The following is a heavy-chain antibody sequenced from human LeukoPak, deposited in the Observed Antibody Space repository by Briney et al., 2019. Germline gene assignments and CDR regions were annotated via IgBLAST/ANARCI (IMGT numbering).Heavy chain of an antibody. CDR3: ARDSNHYGPSGGAFDI. CDR2: IKQDGSEK. V-gene: IGHV3-7*01. CDR1: GFTFSSYW. J-gene: IGHJ3*02. Sequence: GGSLRLSYAASGFTFSSYWMSWVRQAPGKGLEWVANIKQDGSEKYYVDSVKGRFTISRDNAKNSLYLQMNSLRAEDTAVYYCARDSNHYGPSGGAFDIWGQGTMVTVSS. D-gene: IGHD3-10*01.